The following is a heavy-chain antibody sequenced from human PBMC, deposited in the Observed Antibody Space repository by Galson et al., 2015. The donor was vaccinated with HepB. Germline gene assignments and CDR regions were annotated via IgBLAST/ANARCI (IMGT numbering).Heavy chain of an antibody. Sequence: TLSLTCTVSGGSISSSSYYWGWIRQPPGKGLEWIGSIYYSGSTYYNPSLKSRVTISVDTSKNQFSLKLSSVTAADTAVYYCARAWATVAIDYWGQGTLVTVSS. CDR1: GGSISSSSYY. V-gene: IGHV4-39*07. CDR3: ARAWATVAIDY. J-gene: IGHJ4*02. D-gene: IGHD4-23*01. CDR2: IYYSGST.